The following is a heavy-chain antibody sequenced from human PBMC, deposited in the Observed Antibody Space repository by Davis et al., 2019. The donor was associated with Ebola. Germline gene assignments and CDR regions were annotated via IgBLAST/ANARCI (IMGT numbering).Heavy chain of an antibody. CDR3: ARYDFWSGYFFS. CDR2: ISGSGGST. CDR1: GLTFSSYA. D-gene: IGHD3-3*01. Sequence: GESLKISCKGSGLTFSSYAMSWVRQAPGKGLEWVSAISGSGGSTYYADSVKGRFTISRDNSKNTLYLQMNSLRAEDTAVYYCARYDFWSGYFFSWGQGTLVTVSS. V-gene: IGHV3-23*01. J-gene: IGHJ5*02.